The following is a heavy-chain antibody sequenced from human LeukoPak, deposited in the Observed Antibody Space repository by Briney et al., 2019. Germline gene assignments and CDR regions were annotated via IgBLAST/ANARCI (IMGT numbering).Heavy chain of an antibody. J-gene: IGHJ5*02. Sequence: SETLSLTCTVSGDSISSSDYYWGWLRQPPGKGLEWIALINYSGRTFYNPSLKSRVTISVDMSENQFSLNLNSVTAADTAVYYCARRRKDLNWFDPWGQGTLVTVSS. CDR3: ARRRKDLNWFDP. V-gene: IGHV4-39*01. CDR1: GDSISSSDYY. CDR2: INYSGRT.